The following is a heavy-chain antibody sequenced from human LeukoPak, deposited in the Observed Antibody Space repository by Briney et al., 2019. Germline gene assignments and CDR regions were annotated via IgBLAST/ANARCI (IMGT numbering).Heavy chain of an antibody. CDR3: ARDLSWFGESNWFDP. D-gene: IGHD3-10*01. CDR1: GGSISSYY. Sequence: PSETLSLTCTVSGGSISSYYWSWIRQPPGKGLEWIGNIFYSGSTNYNSSLKSRVTISVDTSKNQFSLRLSSVTAADTAVYYCARDLSWFGESNWFDPWGQGTLVTVSS. CDR2: IFYSGST. J-gene: IGHJ5*02. V-gene: IGHV4-59*01.